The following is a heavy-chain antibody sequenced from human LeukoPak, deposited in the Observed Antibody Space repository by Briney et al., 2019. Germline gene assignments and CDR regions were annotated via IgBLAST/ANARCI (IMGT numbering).Heavy chain of an antibody. CDR1: GGSISSSSYY. V-gene: IGHV4-39*01. CDR3: ARQDCTNGVCYPDY. Sequence: PSETLSLTCTVSGGSISSSSYYWGWIRQPPGKGLEWIGSIYYSGSTYYNPSLKSRVTIPVDTSKNQFSLKLSSVTAADTAVYCCARQDCTNGVCYPDYWGQGTLVTVSS. CDR2: IYYSGST. J-gene: IGHJ4*02. D-gene: IGHD2-8*01.